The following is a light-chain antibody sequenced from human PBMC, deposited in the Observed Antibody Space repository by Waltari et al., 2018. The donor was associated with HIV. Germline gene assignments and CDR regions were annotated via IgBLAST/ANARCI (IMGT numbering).Light chain of an antibody. J-gene: IGLJ1*01. Sequence: QSALTQPASVSGSPGPSITISCPGPSSDVGGYNYVSWYQQHPGKAPKLMIYEVSNRPSGVSNRFSGSKSGNTASLTISGLRAEDEADYYCSSYTSSSTPNVFGTGTKVTVL. CDR1: SSDVGGYNY. CDR3: SSYTSSSTPNV. V-gene: IGLV2-14*01. CDR2: EVS.